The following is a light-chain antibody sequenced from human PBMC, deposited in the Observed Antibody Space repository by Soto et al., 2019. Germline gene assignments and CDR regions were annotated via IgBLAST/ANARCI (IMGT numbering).Light chain of an antibody. CDR2: GAS. CDR1: QGVGSK. Sequence: RPWQGVGSKLAWYQQKLGQAPRLLLCGASTRATGIPASFSGSGSGTEFTLTISSLHYEDVAVHYCRQEKNCPPWPSGQGTKA. V-gene: IGKV3-15*01. CDR3: RQEKNCPPWP. J-gene: IGKJ1*01.